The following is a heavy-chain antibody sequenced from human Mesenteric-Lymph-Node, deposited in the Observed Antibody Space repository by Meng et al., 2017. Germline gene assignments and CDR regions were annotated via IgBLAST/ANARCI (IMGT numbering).Heavy chain of an antibody. D-gene: IGHD3-10*01. V-gene: IGHV4-30-2*01. CDR3: VRDTRRGGGWFDP. J-gene: IGHJ5*02. Sequence: QEPGSGLVRPSQTLSLPCAVTGDSITSGDYSWTWIRTPPAKGLEWICYIYHGFNIYSPPSPRRRIPISVDKPRTQFSLKLTPVSAADTAVYYCVRDTRRGGGWFDPWGQGTLVTVSS. CDR1: GDSITSGDYS. CDR2: IYHGFNI.